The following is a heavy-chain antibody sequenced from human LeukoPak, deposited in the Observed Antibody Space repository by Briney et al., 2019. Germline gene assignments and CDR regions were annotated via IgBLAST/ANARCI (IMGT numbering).Heavy chain of an antibody. V-gene: IGHV3-74*01. CDR3: TRDLGGRSGY. J-gene: IGHJ4*02. Sequence: PGGSLRLSCTASGFAFETYWMHWVRQVPGKGLVWVSRIDEDGRITNYADSVNGRFSIPRDNAKNTLYLQMNSLRDEDTALYYCTRDLGGRSGYWGQGTLVTVSS. CDR1: GFAFETYW. CDR2: IDEDGRIT. D-gene: IGHD1-26*01.